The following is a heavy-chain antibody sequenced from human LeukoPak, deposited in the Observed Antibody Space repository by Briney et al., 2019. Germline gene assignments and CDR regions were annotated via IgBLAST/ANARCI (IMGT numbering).Heavy chain of an antibody. D-gene: IGHD3-9*01. CDR1: GYTFTSYD. CDR3: ARAGWRYFDWKTYYFDY. Sequence: GASVKVSCKASGYTFTSYDINWVRQATGQGLEWMGWMNPNSGNTGYAQKFQGRVTMTRNTSISTAYMELSSLGSEDTAVYYCARAGWRYFDWKTYYFDYWGQGTLVTVSS. CDR2: MNPNSGNT. V-gene: IGHV1-8*01. J-gene: IGHJ4*02.